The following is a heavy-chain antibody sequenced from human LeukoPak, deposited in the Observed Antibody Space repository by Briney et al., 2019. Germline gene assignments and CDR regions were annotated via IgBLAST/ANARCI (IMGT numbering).Heavy chain of an antibody. CDR1: GFTFSSYA. V-gene: IGHV3-21*01. D-gene: IGHD3-16*01. Sequence: GGSLRLSCAASGFTFSSYAMIWFRQAPGKGLEWVSSISRSASNIYYADSVKGRFTISRDNAKNSFYLQLNSLRAEDTAVFYCARDPEGFGATYFDYWGQGTLVTVSS. CDR2: ISRSASNI. CDR3: ARDPEGFGATYFDY. J-gene: IGHJ4*02.